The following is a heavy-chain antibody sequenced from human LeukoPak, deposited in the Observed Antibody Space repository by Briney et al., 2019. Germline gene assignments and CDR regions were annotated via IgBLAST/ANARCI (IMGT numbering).Heavy chain of an antibody. CDR3: AKSPDGYWDYFDY. D-gene: IGHD5-24*01. J-gene: IGHJ4*02. CDR1: GFTFSSYG. V-gene: IGHV3-30*18. Sequence: QPGGSLRLSCAASGFTFSSYGMHWVRQAPGKGLEWVAFISYDGSIKYFADSVKGRFTISRDNSKNTLYLQMNSLRAEDTAVYYCAKSPDGYWDYFDYWGLGTLVTVSS. CDR2: ISYDGSIK.